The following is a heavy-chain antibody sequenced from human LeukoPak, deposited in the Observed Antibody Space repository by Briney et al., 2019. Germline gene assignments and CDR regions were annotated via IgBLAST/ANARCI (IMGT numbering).Heavy chain of an antibody. J-gene: IGHJ4*02. Sequence: PSETLSLTCTVSGGSISSYYWSWIRQPPGKGLEWIGYIYYSGSTNYNPSLKSRVTISVDTSKNQLSLKLSSVTAADTAVYYCARATYSSGWDYWGQGTLVTVSS. CDR2: IYYSGST. V-gene: IGHV4-59*01. D-gene: IGHD6-19*01. CDR3: ARATYSSGWDY. CDR1: GGSISSYY.